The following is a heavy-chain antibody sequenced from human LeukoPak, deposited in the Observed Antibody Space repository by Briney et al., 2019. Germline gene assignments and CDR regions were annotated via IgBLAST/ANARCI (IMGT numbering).Heavy chain of an antibody. D-gene: IGHD6-13*01. V-gene: IGHV4-61*02. CDR3: ARDLGTGGAFDI. Sequence: QPSETLSLTCTVSGGSISSGSYYWSWIRQPAGKGLEWIGRIYTSGSTNYNPSLKSRVTISVDTSKNQFSLKLSSVTAADTAVYYCARDLGTGGAFDIWGQGTMVTVSS. CDR1: GGSISSGSYY. CDR2: IYTSGST. J-gene: IGHJ3*02.